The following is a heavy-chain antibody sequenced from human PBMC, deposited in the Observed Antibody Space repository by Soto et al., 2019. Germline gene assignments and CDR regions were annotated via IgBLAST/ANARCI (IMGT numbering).Heavy chain of an antibody. CDR2: IDPSDSYT. J-gene: IGHJ5*02. Sequence: GESLKISCKGSGYSFTSYRITWVRQVPGKGLEWMGRIDPSDSYTNYSPSFQGHVTISADKSISTAYLQWSSLKASDTAMYYCARQETSGYSPVSGFDPWGQGTLVTVSS. CDR3: ARQETSGYSPVSGFDP. D-gene: IGHD5-12*01. V-gene: IGHV5-10-1*01. CDR1: GYSFTSYR.